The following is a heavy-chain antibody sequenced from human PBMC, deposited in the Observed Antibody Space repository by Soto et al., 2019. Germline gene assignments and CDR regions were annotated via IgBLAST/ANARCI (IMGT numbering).Heavy chain of an antibody. J-gene: IGHJ4*02. V-gene: IGHV3-23*01. CDR1: GFPFSSYA. D-gene: IGHD3-10*01. CDR2: ISGGGNDR. CDR3: ATSLSMVAPDSESFDY. Sequence: GGSLRLSCAASGFPFSSYAMSWVRQTPEGGLEWVAAISGGGNDRYYADFVQGRFTLSRDNSRNILYLHMNSLRADNTAMSFCATSLSMVAPDSESFDYRGQRTLVTVSS.